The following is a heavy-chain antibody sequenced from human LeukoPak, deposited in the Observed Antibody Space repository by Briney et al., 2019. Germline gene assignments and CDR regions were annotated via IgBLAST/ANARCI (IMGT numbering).Heavy chain of an antibody. CDR1: GFTFSSYG. J-gene: IGHJ1*01. Sequence: GGSLRLSCAASGFTFSSYGMHWVRQAPGKGLEWVAVISYDGSNKYYADSVKGRFTISRDNSKNTLYLQMNSLRAEDTAVYYCAKAGIVVVPAAMAGPYFQHWGQGTLVTVSS. V-gene: IGHV3-30*18. CDR2: ISYDGSNK. D-gene: IGHD2-2*01. CDR3: AKAGIVVVPAAMAGPYFQH.